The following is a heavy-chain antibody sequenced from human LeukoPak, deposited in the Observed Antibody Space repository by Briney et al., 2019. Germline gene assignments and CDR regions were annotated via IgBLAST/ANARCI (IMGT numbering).Heavy chain of an antibody. CDR1: GYTFTSYD. J-gene: IGHJ4*02. CDR3: ARGRPDYYESSGSTEGFDY. D-gene: IGHD3-22*01. Sequence: ASVKVSCKASGYTFTSYDINWVRQATGQGLEWMGWMNPNSGNTGYAQKFQGRVTMTRNTSISTAYMELSSLRSEDTAVYYCARGRPDYYESSGSTEGFDYWGQGTLVTVSS. V-gene: IGHV1-8*01. CDR2: MNPNSGNT.